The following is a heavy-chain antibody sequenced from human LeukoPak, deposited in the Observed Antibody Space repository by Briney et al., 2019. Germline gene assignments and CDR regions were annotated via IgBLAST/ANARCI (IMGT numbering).Heavy chain of an antibody. CDR1: GFTFSSYA. Sequence: GGSLGLSCAASGFTFSSYAMSWVRQAPGKGLEWVSGISGSGDTTYYADSVKGRFTISRDNSKNTLYLQMNSLRAEDTAVYYCGRTGQVDYWGQGTLVTVSS. V-gene: IGHV3-23*01. D-gene: IGHD4-17*01. CDR2: ISGSGDTT. CDR3: GRTGQVDY. J-gene: IGHJ4*02.